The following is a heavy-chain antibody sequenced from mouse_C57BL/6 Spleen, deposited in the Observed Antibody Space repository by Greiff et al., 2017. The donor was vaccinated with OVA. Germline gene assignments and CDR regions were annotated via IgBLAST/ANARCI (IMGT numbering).Heavy chain of an antibody. Sequence: VQGVESGGGLVQPWGSLSLSCAASGFTFTDYYMSWVRQPPGKALEWLGFIRNKANGYTTEYSASVKGRFTISRDNSQSILYLQMNALRAEDSATYYCARFYYYGSSDAMDYWGQGTSVTVSS. CDR1: GFTFTDYY. D-gene: IGHD1-1*01. J-gene: IGHJ4*01. CDR2: IRNKANGYTT. CDR3: ARFYYYGSSDAMDY. V-gene: IGHV7-3*01.